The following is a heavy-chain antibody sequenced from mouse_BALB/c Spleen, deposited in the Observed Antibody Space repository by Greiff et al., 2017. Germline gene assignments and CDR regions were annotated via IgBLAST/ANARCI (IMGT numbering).Heavy chain of an antibody. CDR2: ISNGGGST. D-gene: IGHD2-3*01. CDR3: ARQGDGYYAWFAY. Sequence: EVKLVESGGGLVQPGGSLKLSCAASGFTFSSYTMSWVRQTPEKRLEWVAYISNGGGSTYYPDTVKGRFTISRDNDKNTLYLQMSSLKSEDTAMYYCARQGDGYYAWFAYWGQGTLVTVSA. CDR1: GFTFSSYT. J-gene: IGHJ3*01. V-gene: IGHV5-12-2*01.